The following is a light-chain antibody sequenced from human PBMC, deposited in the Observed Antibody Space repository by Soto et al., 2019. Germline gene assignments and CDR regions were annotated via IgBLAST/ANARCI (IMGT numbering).Light chain of an antibody. J-gene: IGLJ3*02. CDR2: GNS. V-gene: IGLV1-40*01. Sequence: QSVLTQPPSVSGAPGQRVTISWTGSSSNIGAGYDVHWYQQLPGTAPKLLIYGNSNRPSGVPDRFSGSKSGTSASLAITGLQAEDEADYYCQSYDSSLSVGVFGGGTQLTVL. CDR3: QSYDSSLSVGV. CDR1: SSNIGAGYD.